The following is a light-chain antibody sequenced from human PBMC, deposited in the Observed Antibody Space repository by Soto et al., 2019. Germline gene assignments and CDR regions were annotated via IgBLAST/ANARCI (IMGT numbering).Light chain of an antibody. CDR2: INS. CDR3: AAWDDSLNGVV. CDR1: SSNIGSNT. V-gene: IGLV1-44*01. Sequence: QSVLTQPPSASGTPGQRVTISCSGSSSNIGSNTVNWYQQFPGTAPKLLIYINSHRPSGVPDRFSGSKSGTSASLAISGLQSDDEADYYCAAWDDSLNGVVFGGGTKGPS. J-gene: IGLJ2*01.